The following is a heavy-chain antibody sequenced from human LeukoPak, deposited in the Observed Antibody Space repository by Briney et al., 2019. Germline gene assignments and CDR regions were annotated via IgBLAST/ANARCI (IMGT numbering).Heavy chain of an antibody. J-gene: IGHJ4*02. Sequence: SETLSLTCTVSGGSISSSSYYWGWIRQPPGKGLEWIGSIYYSRSTYYNPSLKSRVTISVDTSKNQFSLKLSSVTAADTAVYYCARGPGGYGSGSPAHFDYWGQGTLVTVSS. CDR3: ARGPGGYGSGSPAHFDY. CDR1: GGSISSSSYY. D-gene: IGHD3-10*01. V-gene: IGHV4-39*01. CDR2: IYYSRST.